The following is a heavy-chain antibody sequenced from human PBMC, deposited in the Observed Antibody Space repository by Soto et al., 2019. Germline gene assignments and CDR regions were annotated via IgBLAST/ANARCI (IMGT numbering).Heavy chain of an antibody. D-gene: IGHD5-12*01. J-gene: IGHJ4*02. CDR2: IYDSGST. CDR3: ARDGYNSYYFDY. V-gene: IGHV4-59*01. CDR1: GGSLSGFY. Sequence: QVQLQESGPGLVKPSETLSLTCTVSGGSLSGFYWSWIRQPPGKAPEWIAYIYDSGSTNYNPSLRSRVTISIDTSNNQFSLKLTSVTAVDTAVYYCARDGYNSYYFDYWGQGTLVTVSS.